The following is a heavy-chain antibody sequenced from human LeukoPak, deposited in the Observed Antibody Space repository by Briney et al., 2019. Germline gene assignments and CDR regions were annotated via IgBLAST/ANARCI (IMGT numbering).Heavy chain of an antibody. V-gene: IGHV4-4*07. CDR1: GGSISGHY. D-gene: IGHD3-22*01. J-gene: IGHJ4*02. Sequence: SETLSLTCTVSGGSISGHYWSWIRQPAGKEPEWIGRVHTTGGTNYNPSLKSRLTMSVDTSKNQFSLHLTSVTAADTAVYYCARQGDSSGYYPYYFDYWGQGTLVTVSS. CDR2: VHTTGGT. CDR3: ARQGDSSGYYPYYFDY.